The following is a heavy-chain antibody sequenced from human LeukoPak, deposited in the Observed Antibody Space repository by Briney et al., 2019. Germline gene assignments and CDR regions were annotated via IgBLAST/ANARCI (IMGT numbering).Heavy chain of an antibody. V-gene: IGHV1-69*04. CDR3: ARNYDFWRYGMDV. CDR2: IIPILGIA. D-gene: IGHD3-3*01. CDR1: GGTSSSYA. Sequence: SVKVSCKASGGTSSSYAISWVRQAPGQGLEWMGRIIPILGIANYAQKFQGRVTITADKSTSTAYMGLSSLRSEDTAVYYCARNYDFWRYGMDVWGQGTTVTVSS. J-gene: IGHJ6*02.